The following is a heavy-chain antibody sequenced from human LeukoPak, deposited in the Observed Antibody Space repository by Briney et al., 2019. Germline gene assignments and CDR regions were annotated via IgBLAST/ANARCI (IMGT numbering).Heavy chain of an antibody. Sequence: GGSLRLSCVGSGFTFRDPWMSGVRQAPGKGLEWIGRIRSKSEAGTTEFAAPLKGRFTISRDDSKNTLYLQINSLTTDDTTVYYCTTEPRQWGQGTLVIVSS. J-gene: IGHJ4*02. CDR1: GFTFRDPW. CDR2: IRSKSEAGTT. CDR3: TTEPRQ. V-gene: IGHV3-15*01.